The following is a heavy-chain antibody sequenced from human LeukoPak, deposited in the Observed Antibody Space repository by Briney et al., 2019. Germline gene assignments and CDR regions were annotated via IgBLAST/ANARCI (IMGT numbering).Heavy chain of an antibody. D-gene: IGHD4-11*01. J-gene: IGHJ1*01. CDR2: MNPNSGRT. CDR1: GYTLTSYD. Sequence: ASVKVSCKASGYTLTSYDINWVRQATGQGLEWMGWMNPNSGRTGYTQNFQGRITITRNTSISTAYMELSSLRSEDTAVYYCARGPLHRAEYFQHWGQGTLVTVSS. CDR3: ARGPLHRAEYFQH. V-gene: IGHV1-8*01.